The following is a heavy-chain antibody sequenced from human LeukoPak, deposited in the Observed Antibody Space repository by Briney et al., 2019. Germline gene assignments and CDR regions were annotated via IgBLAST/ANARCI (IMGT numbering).Heavy chain of an antibody. CDR1: GYTFTSYY. CDR3: ASGYYDSSDYEYFQH. V-gene: IGHV1-2*02. CDR2: INPNSGGT. D-gene: IGHD3-22*01. J-gene: IGHJ1*01. Sequence: ASVKVSCKASGYTFTSYYMHWVRQAPGQGLEWMGWINPNSGGTNSAQKFQGRVTMTRDTSIITAYMELSRLRSDDTAVYFCASGYYDSSDYEYFQHWGQGTLVTVSS.